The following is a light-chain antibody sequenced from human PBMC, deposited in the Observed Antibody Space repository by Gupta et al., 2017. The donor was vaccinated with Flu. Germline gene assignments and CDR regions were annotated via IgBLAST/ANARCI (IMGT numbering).Light chain of an antibody. Sequence: LVLSQSPGTLSVSPGERSTLSCRASQSVTSNSLAWYQQRPGRAPRLLIYGASSRADGIPDRFSGSGNGTEFTLTIRRREPEDFAVYYCQQQRHLPVPFGRGTKVDIK. CDR3: QQQRHLPVP. V-gene: IGKV3-20*01. J-gene: IGKJ4*01. CDR2: GAS. CDR1: QSVTSNS.